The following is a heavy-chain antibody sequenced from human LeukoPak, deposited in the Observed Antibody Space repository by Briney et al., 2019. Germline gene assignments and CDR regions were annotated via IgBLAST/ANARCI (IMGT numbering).Heavy chain of an antibody. V-gene: IGHV4-59*01. J-gene: IGHJ5*02. Sequence: SETLSLTCTVSGGSISSYYWSWIRQPPGKGLEWIGYIYYSGSTNYNPSLKSRVTISVDTSKNQFSLKLSSVTAADTAVYYCARAPNCSGGSCYSWFAPWGQGTLVTVSS. CDR2: IYYSGST. CDR3: ARAPNCSGGSCYSWFAP. D-gene: IGHD2-15*01. CDR1: GGSISSYY.